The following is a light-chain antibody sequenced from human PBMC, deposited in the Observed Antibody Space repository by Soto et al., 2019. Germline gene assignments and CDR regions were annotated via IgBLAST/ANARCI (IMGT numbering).Light chain of an antibody. J-gene: IGLJ1*01. Sequence: QSVLTQPPSASGTPGQRVTISCSGSASNIGGNSANWYQQFPGMAPKLLIFSNNQRPSGVPDRFSGSKSGTSASLAISGLQSGDEDTYYCAAWDDALSGFVFATGTKVTVL. CDR2: SNN. V-gene: IGLV1-44*01. CDR3: AAWDDALSGFV. CDR1: ASNIGGNS.